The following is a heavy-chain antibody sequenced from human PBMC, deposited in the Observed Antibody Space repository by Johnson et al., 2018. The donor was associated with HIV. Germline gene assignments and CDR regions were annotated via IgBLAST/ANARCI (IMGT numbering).Heavy chain of an antibody. D-gene: IGHD3-10*01. CDR2: ILYDGST. CDR3: VCLRACTFDI. CDR1: GFTFSSYA. Sequence: QVQLVESGGGVVQPGRSLRLSCAASGFTFSSYAMHWVRQAPGKGLEWVAVILYDGSTYYADSVKGRFTISRDNSKNTLYLQMNSLRAEDTAVYYCVCLRACTFDIWDQGTLVSASS. V-gene: IGHV3-30-3*01. J-gene: IGHJ3*02.